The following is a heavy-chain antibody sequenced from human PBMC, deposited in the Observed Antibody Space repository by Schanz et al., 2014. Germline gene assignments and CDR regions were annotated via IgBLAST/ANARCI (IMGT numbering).Heavy chain of an antibody. CDR3: ARDRRNADLDY. Sequence: EVQLAESGGGLVQPGGSLRLSCAASGFTFSGFWMTWVRQAPGKGLEWVSSISYGTSYIYYADSVKGRFTISRDNAKNSLYLEMNSLRAEDTALYYCARDRRNADLDYWGQGTLVTVSS. CDR1: GFTFSGFW. J-gene: IGHJ4*02. CDR2: ISYGTSYI. D-gene: IGHD1-1*01. V-gene: IGHV3-21*01.